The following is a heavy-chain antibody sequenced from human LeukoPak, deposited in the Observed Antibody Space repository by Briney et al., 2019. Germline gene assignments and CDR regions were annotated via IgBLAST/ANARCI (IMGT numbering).Heavy chain of an antibody. J-gene: IGHJ5*02. Sequence: ASVKVSCKASGYTFTSYGISWVRQAPGQGLEWMGWISAYNGNTNYAQKLLGRVTMTTDTSTSTAYMELRSLRSDDTAVYYCARGSTYYYDSSGYYGFSTWGQGTLVTVSS. CDR2: ISAYNGNT. V-gene: IGHV1-18*01. CDR1: GYTFTSYG. CDR3: ARGSTYYYDSSGYYGFST. D-gene: IGHD3-22*01.